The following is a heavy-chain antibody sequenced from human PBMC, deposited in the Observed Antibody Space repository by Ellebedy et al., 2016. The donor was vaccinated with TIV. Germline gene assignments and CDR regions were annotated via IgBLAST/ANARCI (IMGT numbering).Heavy chain of an antibody. D-gene: IGHD3-16*01. CDR1: GNSFTTYW. J-gene: IGHJ5*02. Sequence: GESLKISCKGSGNSFTTYWITWVRQMPGKGLEWMGRIDPSDSYTDYSPSFQGHVTISADKAISTAYLHWSSLKASDTAMYYCAGTPTGQSEIRQLGVDPWGQGTLVTVSS. CDR3: AGTPTGQSEIRQLGVDP. CDR2: IDPSDSYT. V-gene: IGHV5-10-1*01.